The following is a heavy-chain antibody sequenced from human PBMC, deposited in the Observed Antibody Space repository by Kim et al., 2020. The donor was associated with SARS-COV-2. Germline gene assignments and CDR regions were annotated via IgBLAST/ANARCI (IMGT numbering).Heavy chain of an antibody. J-gene: IGHJ4*02. Sequence: YNPSLKSRVTISVDTSKNQFSLKLSSVTAADTAVYYCASMYSSSWYSDYWGQGTLVTVSS. V-gene: IGHV4-59*01. D-gene: IGHD6-13*01. CDR3: ASMYSSSWYSDY.